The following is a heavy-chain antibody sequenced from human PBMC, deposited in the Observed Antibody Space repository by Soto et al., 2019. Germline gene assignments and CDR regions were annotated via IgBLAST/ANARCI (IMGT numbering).Heavy chain of an antibody. J-gene: IGHJ5*02. D-gene: IGHD1-26*01. CDR3: ACSAGADGVVWFDT. V-gene: IGHV3-23*01. CDR2: IRGSGAES. Sequence: EVQLLQSGGDLVQPGGSLRVSCVASGFSFSNFAMSWVRQAPGKGLEWVSGIRGSGAESHYADSVRGRFTISRDNSKNKVSLELQSLNVGDTAVYYCACSAGADGVVWFDTWSEWTLVTVSS. CDR1: GFSFSNFA.